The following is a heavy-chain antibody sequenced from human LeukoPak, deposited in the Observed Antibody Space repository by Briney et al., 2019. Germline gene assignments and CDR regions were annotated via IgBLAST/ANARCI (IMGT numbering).Heavy chain of an antibody. CDR2: IKEDGSEK. CDR3: AREVFFQFDL. Sequence: GGSLRLSCAASPFTSSGHWMSWVRQAPGKGLEWVANIKEDGSEKYYLDSVKGRFTISRDNAKNSLSLQIDSLRAEDTALYYCAREVFFQFDLWGQGALVTVSS. CDR1: PFTSSGHW. J-gene: IGHJ4*02. V-gene: IGHV3-7*03.